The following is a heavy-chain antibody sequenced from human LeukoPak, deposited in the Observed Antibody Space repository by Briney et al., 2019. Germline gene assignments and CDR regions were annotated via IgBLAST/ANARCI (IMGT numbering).Heavy chain of an antibody. CDR2: IKQDGSER. J-gene: IGHJ5*02. V-gene: IGHV3-7*04. Sequence: GGSLRLSCVASGFSLSTSWMGWLRQAPGKGLEWVAKIKQDGSERHYVDSVKGRCTLSPDNVKNSLCLQMSSLRAEDTAVYYWARGKRWFDPWGQGTLVTVSS. CDR1: GFSLSTSW. CDR3: ARGKRWFDP.